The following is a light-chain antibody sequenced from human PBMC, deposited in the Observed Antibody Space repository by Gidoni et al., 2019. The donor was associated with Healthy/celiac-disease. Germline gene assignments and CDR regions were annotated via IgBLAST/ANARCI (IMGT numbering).Light chain of an antibody. V-gene: IGKV3-15*01. CDR2: GAS. J-gene: IGKJ2*01. CDR1: QSVSSD. Sequence: EIVMTQSPATLSVSPRGRATLSCRASQSVSSDLAWYQQKPGQAPRLLIYGASTRATGVPARFSGSESGTEFTLTISSLQSEDFAVYYCQQYNNWPRTFGQGTKLEIK. CDR3: QQYNNWPRT.